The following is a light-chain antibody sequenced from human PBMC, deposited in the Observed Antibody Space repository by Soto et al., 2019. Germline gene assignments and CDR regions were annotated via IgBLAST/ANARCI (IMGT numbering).Light chain of an antibody. CDR2: EVT. CDR3: SSFAGRNNLYV. V-gene: IGLV2-8*01. CDR1: SSDVGGYNF. Sequence: QSVLTQPPSASGSPGQSVTISCTGTSSDVGGYNFVSWYQQHPGKAPKLMIFEVTKRPPGVPDRFSGSKSGNTASLTVSGLQAEDEADYYCSSFAGRNNLYVFGTGTKVTVL. J-gene: IGLJ1*01.